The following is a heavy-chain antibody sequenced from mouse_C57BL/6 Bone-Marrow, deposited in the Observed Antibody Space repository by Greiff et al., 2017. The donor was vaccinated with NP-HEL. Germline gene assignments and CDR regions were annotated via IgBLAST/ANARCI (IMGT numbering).Heavy chain of an antibody. V-gene: IGHV1-50*01. Sequence: QVQLQQPGAELVKPGASVKLSCKASGYTFTSYWMQWVKQRPGQGLEWIGEIDPSDSYTNYNQKFKGKATLTVDTSSSTAYMQLSSLTSEDSAVYDCARSGYSTNFDYWGQGTTLTVSS. CDR2: IDPSDSYT. J-gene: IGHJ2*01. D-gene: IGHD2-5*01. CDR1: GYTFTSYW. CDR3: ARSGYSTNFDY.